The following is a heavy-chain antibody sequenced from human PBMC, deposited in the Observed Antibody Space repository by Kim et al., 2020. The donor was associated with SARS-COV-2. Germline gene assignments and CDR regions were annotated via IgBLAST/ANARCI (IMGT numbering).Heavy chain of an antibody. D-gene: IGHD2-21*02. CDR2: IIPVLNMA. CDR1: GDTFNTHA. V-gene: IGHV1-69*04. Sequence: SVKVSCKASGDTFNTHAIAWVRQAPGQGLEWMGRIIPVLNMATYAQKFQDRVTITADMSTNTAYMDLNSLRSDDTAVYFCARAAKHQNVVSAATFCDV. CDR3: ARAAKHQNVVSAATFCDV. J-gene: IGHJ6*01.